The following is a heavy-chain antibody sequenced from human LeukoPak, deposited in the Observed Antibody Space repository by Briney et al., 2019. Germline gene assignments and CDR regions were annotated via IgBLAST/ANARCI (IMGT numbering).Heavy chain of an antibody. J-gene: IGHJ6*02. Sequence: ASVKVSCKASGYTFTSYDINWVRQATGRGLEWMGWMNPNSGNTGYAQKFQGRVTMTRNTSISTAYMELSSLRSEDTAVYYCAREGSGWYKYYYYGMDVWAKGPRSPSP. CDR1: GYTFTSYD. CDR2: MNPNSGNT. D-gene: IGHD6-19*01. V-gene: IGHV1-8*01. CDR3: AREGSGWYKYYYYGMDV.